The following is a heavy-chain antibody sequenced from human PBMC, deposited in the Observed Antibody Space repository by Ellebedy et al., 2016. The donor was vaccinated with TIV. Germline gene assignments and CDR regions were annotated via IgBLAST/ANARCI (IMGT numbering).Heavy chain of an antibody. D-gene: IGHD4-17*01. Sequence: GGSLRLXXAASGFTFSGSAMHWVRQASGKGLEWVGRIRSKANSYATAYAASVKGRFTISRDDSKNTAYLQMYSLKTEDTAVYYCTRQADYGDYVSNYYGMDVWGQGTTVTVSS. CDR2: IRSKANSYAT. J-gene: IGHJ6*02. CDR3: TRQADYGDYVSNYYGMDV. V-gene: IGHV3-73*01. CDR1: GFTFSGSA.